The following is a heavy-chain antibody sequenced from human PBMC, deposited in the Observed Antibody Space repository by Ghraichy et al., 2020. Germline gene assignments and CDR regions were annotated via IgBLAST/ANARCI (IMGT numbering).Heavy chain of an antibody. J-gene: IGHJ6*02. V-gene: IGHV1-24*01. D-gene: IGHD2-2*02. CDR2: FDPEDGET. CDR1: GYTLTELS. CDR3: ATAPYTPYYYGMDV. Sequence: ASVKVSCKVSGYTLTELSMHWVRQSPGKGLEWMGGFDPEDGETIYAQKFQGRVTMTEDTSTDTAYMELSSLRSEDTAVYYCATAPYTPYYYGMDVSGQGTTVTVSS.